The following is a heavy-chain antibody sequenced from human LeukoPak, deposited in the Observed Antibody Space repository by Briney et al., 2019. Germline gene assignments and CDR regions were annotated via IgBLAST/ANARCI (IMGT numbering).Heavy chain of an antibody. V-gene: IGHV4-39*07. CDR3: ARVSSVLNYYGSGGYYFDY. CDR2: IYYSGST. J-gene: IGHJ4*02. D-gene: IGHD3-10*01. CDR1: GGSISSSSYY. Sequence: PSETLSLTCTVSGGSISSSSYYWGWIRQPPGKGLEWIGSIYYSGSTYYNPSLKSRVTISVDTSKNQFSLKLSSVTAADTAVYYCARVSSVLNYYGSGGYYFDYWGQGTLVTVSS.